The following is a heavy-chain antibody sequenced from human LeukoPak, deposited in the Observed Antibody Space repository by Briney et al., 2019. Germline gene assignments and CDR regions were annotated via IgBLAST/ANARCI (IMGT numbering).Heavy chain of an antibody. J-gene: IGHJ4*02. V-gene: IGHV3-11*05. CDR1: GFTFSDYY. D-gene: IGHD5-18*01. CDR3: ARAEDSYGYFDY. CDR2: ISRSSSYT. Sequence: PEGSLRLSCAASGFTFSDYYMSWIRQAPGKGLEWVSYISRSSSYTNYADSVKGRFTISRDNAKNSLYLQMNSPRAEDTAVYYCARAEDSYGYFDYWGQGTLVTVSS.